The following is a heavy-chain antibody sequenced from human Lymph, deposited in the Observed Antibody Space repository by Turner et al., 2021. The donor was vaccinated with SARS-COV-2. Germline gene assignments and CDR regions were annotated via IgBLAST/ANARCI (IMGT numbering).Heavy chain of an antibody. J-gene: IGHJ3*02. CDR3: AREGYFYDTSRAFDI. CDR1: GFTFSNYV. V-gene: IGHV3-33*01. Sequence: QVQLVESGGGVVQPGRSLRLSCAASGFTFSNYVMHWVRQAPGKGLEWVAVIWYDGSNKYYADSVKGRFTISRDKSKNTLYLQMNSLRAEDTAVYYCAREGYFYDTSRAFDIWGQGTMVTVSS. D-gene: IGHD3-22*01. CDR2: IWYDGSNK.